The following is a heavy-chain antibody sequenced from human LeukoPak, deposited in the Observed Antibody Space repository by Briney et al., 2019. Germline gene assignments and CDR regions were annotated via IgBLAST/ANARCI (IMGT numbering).Heavy chain of an antibody. CDR3: ATNMDSSGSIDY. CDR2: FDPEDGET. CDR1: GYTLTELS. Sequence: ASVKVSCKVSGYTLTELSMHWVRQAPGKGLEWMGGFDPEDGETIYAQKFQGRVTMTEDTSTDTAYMELSSLRSEDTAVYYCATNMDSSGSIDYWGQGTLVTVSS. J-gene: IGHJ4*02. D-gene: IGHD3-22*01. V-gene: IGHV1-24*01.